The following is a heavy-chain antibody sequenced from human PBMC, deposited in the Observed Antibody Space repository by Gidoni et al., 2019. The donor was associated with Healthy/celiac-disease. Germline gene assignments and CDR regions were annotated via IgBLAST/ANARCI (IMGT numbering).Heavy chain of an antibody. CDR1: GFTFSNAW. CDR3: TTQLGYCSGGSCYGVGYYYYGMDV. CDR2: IKSKTDGGTT. D-gene: IGHD2-15*01. Sequence: EVQLVESGGGLVKPGGSLRLSCSASGFTFSNAWMDWVRQAPGKGLEWVGRIKSKTDGGTTDYAAPVKGRFTISRDDSKNTLYLQMNSLKTEDTAVYYCTTQLGYCSGGSCYGVGYYYYGMDVWGQGTTVTVSS. V-gene: IGHV3-15*01. J-gene: IGHJ6*02.